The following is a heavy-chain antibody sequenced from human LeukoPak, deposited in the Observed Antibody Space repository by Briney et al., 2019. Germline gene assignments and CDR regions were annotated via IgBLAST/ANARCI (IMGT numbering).Heavy chain of an antibody. CDR2: IFYSGST. CDR3: ARLIAAAGPGNH. J-gene: IGHJ5*02. D-gene: IGHD6-13*01. CDR1: TFSSFP. Sequence: TFSSFPMSWVRQPPGKGLEWIGTIFYSGSTYYNPSLKSRVTISVDTSKNQFSLNLSSVTAADTAVYYCARLIAAAGPGNHWGQGTLVTVSS. V-gene: IGHV4-39*01.